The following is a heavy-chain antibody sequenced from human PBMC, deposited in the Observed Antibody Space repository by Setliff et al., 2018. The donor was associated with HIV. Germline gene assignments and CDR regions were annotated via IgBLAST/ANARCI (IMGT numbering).Heavy chain of an antibody. J-gene: IGHJ4*02. CDR1: GGSISSKNYY. Sequence: SETLSLTCSVSGGSISSKNYYWGWIRQPPGKGLEWIGSIYYSGTTYYNPSLKSRVTISADTSKNQFSLRLNSVTAADTAVYYCARQGNIVVVTSFDYWCQGTLVTVSS. CDR2: IYYSGTT. CDR3: ARQGNIVVVTSFDY. D-gene: IGHD2-21*02. V-gene: IGHV4-39*07.